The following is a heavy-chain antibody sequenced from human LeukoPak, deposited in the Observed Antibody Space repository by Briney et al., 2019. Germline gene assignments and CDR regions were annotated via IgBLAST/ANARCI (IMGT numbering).Heavy chain of an antibody. CDR3: ASSVKGQLVHWFDP. CDR1: GFTFSSYS. D-gene: IGHD6-6*01. CDR2: ISSSSSYI. Sequence: GGSLRLSCAASGFTFSSYSMNWVRQAPGKGLEWVSSISSSSSYIYYADSVKGRFTISRDNAKNSLYLQMNSLRAEDSAVYYCASSVKGQLVHWFDPWGQGTLVTVSS. J-gene: IGHJ5*02. V-gene: IGHV3-21*01.